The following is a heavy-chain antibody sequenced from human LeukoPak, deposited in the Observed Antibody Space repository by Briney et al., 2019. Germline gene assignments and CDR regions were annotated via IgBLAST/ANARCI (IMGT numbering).Heavy chain of an antibody. Sequence: ASVKVSCKASGYTFTGYYMHWVRLAPGQGLEWMGWINPNSGGTNYAQKFQGRVTMTRDTSISTAYMELSRLRSDDTAVYYCARYDPGYYYMDVWGKGTTVTVSS. D-gene: IGHD1-1*01. CDR1: GYTFTGYY. CDR3: ARYDPGYYYMDV. J-gene: IGHJ6*03. V-gene: IGHV1-2*02. CDR2: INPNSGGT.